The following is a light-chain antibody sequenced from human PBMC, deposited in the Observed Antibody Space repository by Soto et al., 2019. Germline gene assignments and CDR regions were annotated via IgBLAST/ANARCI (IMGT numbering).Light chain of an antibody. CDR2: NAS. Sequence: DIQMTQSSSTLAATVGDRVTITFPASQGISSWLAWYQQKPGKGPKLLIYNASSFESGVPSRFSGSGSGTEFTLTISSLQPDDFATYYCQQYSSYPLTFGGGTKVEIK. CDR3: QQYSSYPLT. V-gene: IGKV1-5*03. CDR1: QGISSW. J-gene: IGKJ4*01.